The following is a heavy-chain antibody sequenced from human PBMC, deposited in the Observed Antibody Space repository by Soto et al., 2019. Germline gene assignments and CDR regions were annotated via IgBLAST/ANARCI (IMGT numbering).Heavy chain of an antibody. CDR3: AREYGSGTDYYYGMDV. CDR2: IYYSGST. V-gene: IGHV4-61*01. J-gene: IGHJ6*02. CDR1: GGSVSSGSYY. D-gene: IGHD3-10*01. Sequence: SETLSLTCTVSGGSVSSGSYYWSWIRQPPGKGLEWIGYIYYSGSTNYNPSLKSRVTISVDTSKNQFSLKLSSVTAADTAVYYCAREYGSGTDYYYGMDVWGQGTTVTVSS.